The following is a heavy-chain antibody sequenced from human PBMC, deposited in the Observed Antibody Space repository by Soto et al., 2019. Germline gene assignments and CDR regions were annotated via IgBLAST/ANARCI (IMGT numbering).Heavy chain of an antibody. D-gene: IGHD2-2*01. J-gene: IGHJ4*02. V-gene: IGHV3-11*01. CDR3: ARDVGLGVPAAPFDY. CDR1: GFTFSDYY. Sequence: GGSLRLSCAASGFTFSDYYMSWIRQAPGKGLEWVSYISSSGSTIYYADSVKGRFTISRDNAKNSLYLQMNSLRAEDTAVYYCARDVGLGVPAAPFDYWGQGTLVTVSS. CDR2: ISSSGSTI.